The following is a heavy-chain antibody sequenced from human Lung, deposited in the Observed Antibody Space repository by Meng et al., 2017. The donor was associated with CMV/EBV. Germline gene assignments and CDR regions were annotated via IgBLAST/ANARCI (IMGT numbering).Heavy chain of an antibody. CDR3: ARDPFIKAFDI. CDR1: GFTFSNYW. V-gene: IGHV3-7*01. J-gene: IGHJ3*02. CDR2: IKEDGSEK. Sequence: LSLTCAASGFTFSNYWMTWLRQAPGRGLELVAHIKEDGSEKYSVGSVKGRFTISRDNAKNSLYLQMNSLRAEDTAVYYCARDPFIKAFDIWGQGTMVTVSS.